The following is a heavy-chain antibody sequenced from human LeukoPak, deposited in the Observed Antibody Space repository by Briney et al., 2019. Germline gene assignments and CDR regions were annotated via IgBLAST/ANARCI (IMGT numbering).Heavy chain of an antibody. CDR3: ATVKPGIAAAGTRPLYFDY. D-gene: IGHD6-13*01. J-gene: IGHJ4*02. CDR1: GYSISSGYY. V-gene: IGHV4-38-2*02. CDR2: IYHSGST. Sequence: SETLSLTCTVSGYSISSGYYWGWIRQPPGKGLEWIGSIYHSGSTYYNPSLKSRVTISVDTSKNQFSLKLSSVTAADTAVYYCATVKPGIAAAGTRPLYFDYWGQGTLVTVSS.